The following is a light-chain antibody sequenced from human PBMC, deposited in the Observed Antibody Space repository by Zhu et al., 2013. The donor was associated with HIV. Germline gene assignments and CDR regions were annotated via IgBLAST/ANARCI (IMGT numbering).Light chain of an antibody. CDR1: QGISSA. J-gene: IGKJ1*01. Sequence: AIHLTQSPSSLSASVGDRVTITCRASQGISSALAWYQQKPGKAPKVLIYDASILESGVPSRFSGSGSGTDFTLTISSLQPEDFAVYYCQQYNNWPPWTVGQGT. V-gene: IGKV1D-13*01. CDR2: DAS. CDR3: QQYNNWPPWT.